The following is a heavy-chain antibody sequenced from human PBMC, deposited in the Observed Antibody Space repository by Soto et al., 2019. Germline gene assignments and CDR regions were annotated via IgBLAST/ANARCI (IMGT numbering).Heavy chain of an antibody. CDR2: IYYSGST. V-gene: IGHV4-39*01. CDR3: ARQGGHYDILTGYHLDY. Sequence: SETLSLTCTVSGGSIISSSYYWGWIRQPPGKGLEWIGSIYYSGSTYYNPSLKSRVTISVDTSKNQFSLKLSSVTAADTAVYYCARQGGHYDILTGYHLDYWGQGTLVTVSS. J-gene: IGHJ4*02. CDR1: GGSIISSSYY. D-gene: IGHD3-9*01.